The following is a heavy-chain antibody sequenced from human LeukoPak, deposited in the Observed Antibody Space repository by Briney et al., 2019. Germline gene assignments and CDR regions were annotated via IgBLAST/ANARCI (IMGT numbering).Heavy chain of an antibody. D-gene: IGHD4-23*01. J-gene: IGHJ4*02. CDR1: GYTFTGYY. CDR2: INPNSGGT. Sequence: ASVKVSCKASGYTFTGYYMHWVRQAPGQGLEWMGWINPNSGGTNYAQKFQGRVTMTRDTSISTAYMELSRLRSDDTAVYYCARTYYGGNSFFDYWGQGTLVTVSP. V-gene: IGHV1-2*02. CDR3: ARTYYGGNSFFDY.